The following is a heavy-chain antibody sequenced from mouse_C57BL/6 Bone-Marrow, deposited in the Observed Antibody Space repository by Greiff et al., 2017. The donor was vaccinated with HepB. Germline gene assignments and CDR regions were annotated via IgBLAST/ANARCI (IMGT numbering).Heavy chain of an antibody. D-gene: IGHD4-1*01. CDR3: TSWDVRAY. V-gene: IGHV14-4*01. CDR1: GFNIKDDY. CDR2: IDPENGDT. Sequence: EVQLVESGAELVRPGASVKLSCTASGFNIKDDYMHWVKQRPEQGLEWIGWIDPENGDTEYASKFQGKATITADTSSNTAYLQLSSLTSEDTAVYYCTSWDVRAYWGQGTLVTVSA. J-gene: IGHJ3*01.